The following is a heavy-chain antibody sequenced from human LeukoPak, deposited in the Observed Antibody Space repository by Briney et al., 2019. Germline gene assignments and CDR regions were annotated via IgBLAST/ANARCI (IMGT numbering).Heavy chain of an antibody. J-gene: IGHJ5*02. D-gene: IGHD6-19*01. V-gene: IGHV1-2*02. CDR1: GYTFTGYY. Sequence: ASVKVSCKASGYTFTGYYIHWVRQAPGQGLEWMGWINPNSGGTNYAQKFQGRVTMTTDTSTSTAYMELRSLRSDDTAVYYCARDIREAAVAGSNWFDPWGQGTLVTVSS. CDR3: ARDIREAAVAGSNWFDP. CDR2: INPNSGGT.